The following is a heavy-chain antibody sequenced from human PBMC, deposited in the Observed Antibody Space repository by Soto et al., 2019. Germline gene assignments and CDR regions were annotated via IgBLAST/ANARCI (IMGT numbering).Heavy chain of an antibody. CDR2: ISYDGSNK. J-gene: IGHJ4*02. Sequence: QVQLVESGGGVVQPGRSLRLSCAASGFTFSSYGMHWVRQAPGKGLEWVAVISYDGSNKYYADSVKGRFTISRDNSKNTLYLQMNSLRAEDTAVYYCAKDGPDAAICDYWGQGTLVTVSS. V-gene: IGHV3-30*18. CDR3: AKDGPDAAICDY. CDR1: GFTFSSYG. D-gene: IGHD2-2*01.